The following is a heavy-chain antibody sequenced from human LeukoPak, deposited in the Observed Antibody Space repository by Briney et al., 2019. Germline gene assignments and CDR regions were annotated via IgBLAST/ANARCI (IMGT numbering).Heavy chain of an antibody. D-gene: IGHD1-1*01. CDR3: ASELEY. CDR1: GFTFSSYA. CDR2: ISYDGSNK. Sequence: PGGSLRLSCAASGFTFSSYAMHWVRQAPGKGLEWVAVISYDGSNKYYADSVKGRFTISRDNSKNTLYLQMNSLRAEDTAVYYCASELEYWGQGTLVTVSS. V-gene: IGHV3-30*04. J-gene: IGHJ4*02.